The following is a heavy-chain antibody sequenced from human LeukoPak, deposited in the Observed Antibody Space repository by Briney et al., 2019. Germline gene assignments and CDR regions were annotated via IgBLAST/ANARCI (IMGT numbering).Heavy chain of an antibody. Sequence: GGSLRLSCAVSGFTFDDYAMHWVRQAPGKGLEWVSGISWNSGSIDYADSVKGRFTISRDNAKNSLYLQMNSLRAEDTALYYCAKGSSIAVAGTLDYWGQGTLVTVSS. D-gene: IGHD6-19*01. CDR1: GFTFDDYA. J-gene: IGHJ4*02. CDR3: AKGSSIAVAGTLDY. CDR2: ISWNSGSI. V-gene: IGHV3-9*01.